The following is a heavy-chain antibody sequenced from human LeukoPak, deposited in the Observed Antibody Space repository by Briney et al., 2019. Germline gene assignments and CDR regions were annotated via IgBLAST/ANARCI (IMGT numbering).Heavy chain of an antibody. CDR1: GGSISSGSYY. CDR2: IYTSGST. J-gene: IGHJ5*02. D-gene: IGHD3-10*01. CDR3: ARESTGFGEFVWFDP. V-gene: IGHV4-61*02. Sequence: SETLSLTCTVSGGSISSGSYYWSWIRQPAGKGLEWIGRIYTSGSTNYNPSLKSRVTISVDTSKNQFSLKLRSVTAADTAVYYCARESTGFGEFVWFDPWGQGTLVTVSS.